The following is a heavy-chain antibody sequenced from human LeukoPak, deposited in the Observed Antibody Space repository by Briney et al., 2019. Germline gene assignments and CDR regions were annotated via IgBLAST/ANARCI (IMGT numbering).Heavy chain of an antibody. J-gene: IGHJ5*02. Sequence: ASVKVSCKASGYTFTNYDINWVRQATGQGLEWMGWMNPNSGNTGYAQKFQGRVTMTRDTSISTAYMKLNSLRSEDTAVYYCATYSSSSVGGVDPWGQGTLVTVSS. V-gene: IGHV1-8*01. CDR2: MNPNSGNT. CDR1: GYTFTNYD. D-gene: IGHD6-13*01. CDR3: ATYSSSSVGGVDP.